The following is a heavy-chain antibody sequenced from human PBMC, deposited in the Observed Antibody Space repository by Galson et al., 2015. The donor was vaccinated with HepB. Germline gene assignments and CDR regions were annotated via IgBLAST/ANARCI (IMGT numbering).Heavy chain of an antibody. D-gene: IGHD3-16*02. CDR3: ARFARGGDRYYFDY. V-gene: IGHV4-30-2*01. J-gene: IGHJ4*02. CDR2: IYHSGST. CDR1: GGSISSGGYS. Sequence: TLYLTCAVSGGSISSGGYSWSWIRPQPGKGLEWIGYIYHSGSTYYNPSLKSRVTISVDTSKNQFSLKLSSVTAADTALYYCARFARGGDRYYFDYWGQGTLVTVSS.